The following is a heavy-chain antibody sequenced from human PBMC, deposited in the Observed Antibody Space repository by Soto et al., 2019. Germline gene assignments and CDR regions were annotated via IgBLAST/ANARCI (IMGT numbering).Heavy chain of an antibody. Sequence: SETLSLTCTVSGGSISSSTYYWGWIRQPPGKGLEWIGSIYYTGSPYYNPSLKSRVTISVDTSTNQFSLKLSSVTAADTAVYYCARNRWAGLVTTPNWFDPWGQGTLVTVSS. CDR3: ARNRWAGLVTTPNWFDP. CDR1: GGSISSSTYY. D-gene: IGHD3-9*01. CDR2: IYYTGSP. V-gene: IGHV4-39*01. J-gene: IGHJ5*02.